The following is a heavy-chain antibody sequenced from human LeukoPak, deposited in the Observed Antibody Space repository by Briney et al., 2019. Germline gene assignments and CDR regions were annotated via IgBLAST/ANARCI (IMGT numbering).Heavy chain of an antibody. CDR1: GGSISSSNW. J-gene: IGHJ4*02. CDR2: IYHSGST. V-gene: IGHV4-4*02. Sequence: SGTLSLTCAVSGGSISSSNWWSWVRQPPGKGLEWIGEIYHSGSTNYNPSLKSRVTISVDKSKNQFSLKLSSVTAADTAVYYCAREGILASSSGPFDYWGQGTLVTVSS. D-gene: IGHD6-25*01. CDR3: AREGILASSSGPFDY.